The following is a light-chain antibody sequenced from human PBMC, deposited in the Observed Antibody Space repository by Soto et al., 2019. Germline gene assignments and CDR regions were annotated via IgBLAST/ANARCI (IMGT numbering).Light chain of an antibody. CDR3: QSYDSSLSGWV. Sequence: QSVLTQPPSVSGAPGQRVTISCTGSSSNIGAGYVVHWYQQLPGTAPKLLIYGNSNRPSGVPDRFSGSKSGTSASLAITGLQAEDEADHYCQSYDSSLSGWVFGGGTKLTVL. CDR1: SSNIGAGYV. J-gene: IGLJ3*02. CDR2: GNS. V-gene: IGLV1-40*01.